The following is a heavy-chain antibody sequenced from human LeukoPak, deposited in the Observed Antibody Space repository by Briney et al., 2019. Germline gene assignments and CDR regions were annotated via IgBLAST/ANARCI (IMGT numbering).Heavy chain of an antibody. CDR2: IRPDGSNE. CDR1: GITLMSYT. Sequence: GGSLRLSCSGSGITLMSYTIHWVRRAPGKGLEWVAFIRPDGSNEYYAASVRGRFAISRDNSQNTLHLQMNSLRLEDTAVYYCVKDWGVLPDYTADGFDIWGPGTMVTVSS. CDR3: VKDWGVLPDYTADGFDI. V-gene: IGHV3-30*02. J-gene: IGHJ3*02. D-gene: IGHD3-10*01.